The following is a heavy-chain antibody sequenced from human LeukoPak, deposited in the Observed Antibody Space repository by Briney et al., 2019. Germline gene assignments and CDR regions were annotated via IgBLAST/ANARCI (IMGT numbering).Heavy chain of an antibody. D-gene: IGHD4-17*01. V-gene: IGHV3-7*01. CDR1: EFTFSSYW. Sequence: GGSLRLSCAASEFTFSSYWMSWVRQAPGRGLEWVANIKQDGGQIYYLEPVKGRFTVSRDNAKNSLYLQMNSLRAEDTAVYYCARLGARQMLEYWGQGTLVTVSS. CDR3: ARLGARQMLEY. J-gene: IGHJ4*02. CDR2: IKQDGGQI.